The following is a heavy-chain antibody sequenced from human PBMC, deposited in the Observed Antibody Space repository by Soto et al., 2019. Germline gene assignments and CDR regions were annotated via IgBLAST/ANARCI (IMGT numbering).Heavy chain of an antibody. J-gene: IGHJ6*02. D-gene: IGHD3-22*01. Sequence: ASVKVSCKASGYTFTGYDMHWVRQAPGQGLEWIGWISAYNGNTNYAQKLQGRVTMTTDTSTSTAYMELRSLRSDDTAVYYCARAVSSGYYYYYGMDVWGQGTTVTVSS. CDR1: GYTFTGYD. V-gene: IGHV1-18*04. CDR3: ARAVSSGYYYYYGMDV. CDR2: ISAYNGNT.